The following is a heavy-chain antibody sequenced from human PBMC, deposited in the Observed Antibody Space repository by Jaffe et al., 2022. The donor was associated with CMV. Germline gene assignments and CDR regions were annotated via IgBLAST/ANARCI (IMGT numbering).Heavy chain of an antibody. D-gene: IGHD4-4*01. CDR3: TTQGGNAYSSRYYYYYYMDV. J-gene: IGHJ6*03. V-gene: IGHV3-15*01. Sequence: EVQLVESGGGLVKPGGSLRLSCAASGFTFSNAWMSWVRQAPGKGLEWVGRIKSKTDGGTTDYAAPVKGRFTISRDDSKNTLYLQMNSLKTEDTAVYYCTTQGGNAYSSRYYYYYYMDVWGKGTTVTVSS. CDR1: GFTFSNAW. CDR2: IKSKTDGGTT.